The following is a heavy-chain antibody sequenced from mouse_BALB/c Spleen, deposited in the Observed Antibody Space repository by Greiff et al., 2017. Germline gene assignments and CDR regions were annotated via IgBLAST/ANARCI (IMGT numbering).Heavy chain of an antibody. CDR3: ASRGLRPYYFDY. CDR2: IYPYNGGT. Sequence: EVQLQQSGPELVKPGASVKISCKASGYTFTDYNMHWVKQSHGKSLEWIGYIYPYNGGTGYNQKFKSKATLTVDNSSSTAYMELRSLTSEDSAVYYCASRGLRPYYFDYWGQGTTLTVSS. D-gene: IGHD2-4*01. V-gene: IGHV1S29*02. CDR1: GYTFTDYN. J-gene: IGHJ2*01.